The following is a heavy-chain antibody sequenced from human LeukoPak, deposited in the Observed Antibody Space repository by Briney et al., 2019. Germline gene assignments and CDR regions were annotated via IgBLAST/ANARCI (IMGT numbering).Heavy chain of an antibody. Sequence: GGSLRLSCAASGFGVSRYAMSWVRQVPGKGLEWVSSITNNNGKTYYADSVKGRFSISRDESENTVYLQMNSLRVEDTAIYFCAKDHPSSGWPTFEYWGQGTRVSVSP. CDR3: AKDHPSSGWPTFEY. CDR2: ITNNNGKT. J-gene: IGHJ4*02. D-gene: IGHD6-19*01. CDR1: GFGVSRYA. V-gene: IGHV3-23*01.